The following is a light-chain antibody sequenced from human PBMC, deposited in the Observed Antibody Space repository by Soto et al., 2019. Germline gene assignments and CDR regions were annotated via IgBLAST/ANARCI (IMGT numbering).Light chain of an antibody. CDR3: AAWDDSLNGVL. J-gene: IGLJ2*01. CDR1: SFNIGSNT. CDR2: NND. V-gene: IGLV1-44*01. Sequence: QAVVTQPPSASGTPGQRVTISCSGGSFNIGSNTVDWFQLLPGTAPKLLIYNNDQRPSGVPDRFSGSKSGTSASLAISGLQSEDEADYYCAAWDDSLNGVLFGGGTKLTVL.